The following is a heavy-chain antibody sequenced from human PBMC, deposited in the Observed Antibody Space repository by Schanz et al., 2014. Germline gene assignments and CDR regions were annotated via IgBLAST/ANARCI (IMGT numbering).Heavy chain of an antibody. CDR2: IYYSGST. J-gene: IGHJ5*02. CDR3: ARGLVRGVMFDL. Sequence: QVQLQESGPGLVKPSETLSLTCTVSGGTISSYYWSWIRQPPGKGLEWIGYIYYSGSTNYKPSLKSRVTISVDASKNQISLKLSCVTAADTAVYYGARGLVRGVMFDLWGQGTLVTVS. CDR1: GGTISSYY. V-gene: IGHV4-59*01. D-gene: IGHD3-10*01.